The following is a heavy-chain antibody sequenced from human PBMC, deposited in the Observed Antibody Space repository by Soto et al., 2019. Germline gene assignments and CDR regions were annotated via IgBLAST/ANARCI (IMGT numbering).Heavy chain of an antibody. Sequence: ASVKVSCKASGYTFTSYDINWVRQATGQGLEWMGWMNPNSRNTGYAQKFQGRVTMTRNTSISTAYMELSSLRSEDTAVYYCARGGGFWTGQSLGVWGQGTTVTVSS. CDR3: ARGGGFWTGQSLGV. CDR2: MNPNSRNT. CDR1: GYTFTSYD. J-gene: IGHJ6*02. D-gene: IGHD3-3*01. V-gene: IGHV1-8*01.